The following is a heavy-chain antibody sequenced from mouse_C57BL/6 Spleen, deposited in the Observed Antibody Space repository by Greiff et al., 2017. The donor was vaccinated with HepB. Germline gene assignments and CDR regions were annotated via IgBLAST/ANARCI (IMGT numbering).Heavy chain of an antibody. V-gene: IGHV5-4*03. CDR1: GFTFSSYA. Sequence: DVMLVESGGGLVKPGGSLKLSCAASGFTFSSYAMSWVRQTPEKRLEWVATISDGGSYTYYPDNLKGRFTISRDNAKNNLYLQMSHLKSGDTAMYSCARSTMIHWSFDVWGTGTTVTVSS. J-gene: IGHJ1*03. CDR2: ISDGGSYT. CDR3: ARSTMIHWSFDV. D-gene: IGHD2-4*01.